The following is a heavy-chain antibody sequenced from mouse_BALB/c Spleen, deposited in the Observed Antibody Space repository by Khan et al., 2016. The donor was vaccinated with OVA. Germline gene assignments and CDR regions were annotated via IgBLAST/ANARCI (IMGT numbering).Heavy chain of an antibody. CDR1: GYTFTNYV. Sequence: QIQLVQSGPELKKPGETVKISCKASGYTFTNYVMNWVKQSPGKGVKWMGWINTYTGEPTYADDFMGRFAFSLETSVSTAYLQINSLKNEDTATYFCTRFHGGYWGQGTTLTVSS. V-gene: IGHV9-3-1*01. CDR3: TRFHGGY. J-gene: IGHJ2*01. CDR2: INTYTGEP.